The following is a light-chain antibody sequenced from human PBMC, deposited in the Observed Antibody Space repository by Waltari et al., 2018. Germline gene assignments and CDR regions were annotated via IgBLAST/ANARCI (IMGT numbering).Light chain of an antibody. J-gene: IGLJ3*02. V-gene: IGLV3-1*01. CDR3: QAWDSNVAV. Sequence: SFELIQPPSASVSPGQTASVSCSGAKLGVKYVYWYQQKPGQSPMLVMFQDNKRPSGIPVRFSGSNSGNTATLTISETQAIDEADYYCQAWDSNVAVFGRGTKVTVL. CDR1: KLGVKY. CDR2: QDN.